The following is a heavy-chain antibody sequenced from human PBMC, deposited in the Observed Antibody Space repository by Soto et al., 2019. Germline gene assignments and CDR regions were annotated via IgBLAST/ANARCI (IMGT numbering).Heavy chain of an antibody. CDR3: ARSSTSANYFDY. CDR2: IYYSGST. V-gene: IGHV4-30-4*01. Sequence: PSETLSLTCSVSGGSISSGDYYWNWIRQPPGKGLEWIGHIYYSGSTYYNSSLKSRVTISVDTSKNQFSLKLSSVTAADTAVYYCARSSTSANYFDYWGQGTLVTVSS. D-gene: IGHD2-2*01. J-gene: IGHJ4*02. CDR1: GGSISSGDYY.